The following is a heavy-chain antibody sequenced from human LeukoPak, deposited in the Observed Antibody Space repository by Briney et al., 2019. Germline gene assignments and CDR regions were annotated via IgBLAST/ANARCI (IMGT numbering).Heavy chain of an antibody. CDR1: GFTFSSYE. V-gene: IGHV3-48*03. CDR3: ARLSYTPLGAFDI. J-gene: IGHJ3*02. CDR2: ISSSGSTI. Sequence: GSLRLSCAASGFTFSSYEMNWVRQAPGKGLEWVSYISSSGSTIYYADSVKGRFTISRDNAKNSLYLQMNSLRAEDTALYYCARLSYTPLGAFDIWGQGTMVTVSS. D-gene: IGHD1-26*01.